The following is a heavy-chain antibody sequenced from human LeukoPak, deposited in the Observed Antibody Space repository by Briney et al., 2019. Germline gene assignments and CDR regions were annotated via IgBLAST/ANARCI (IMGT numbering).Heavy chain of an antibody. CDR1: GFTFRNYV. D-gene: IGHD3-10*01. CDR3: AREGYYGSGSPPSLYFDY. CDR2: TSSDLNVK. Sequence: GGSLGLSCAASGFTFRNYVIHWVRQAPGKGLEWVAVTSSDLNVKLYADFVQGRFTISRDNSRSTLYLQMNSLRSEDTAIYYCAREGYYGSGSPPSLYFDYWGQGTLVSVSS. V-gene: IGHV3-30-3*01. J-gene: IGHJ4*02.